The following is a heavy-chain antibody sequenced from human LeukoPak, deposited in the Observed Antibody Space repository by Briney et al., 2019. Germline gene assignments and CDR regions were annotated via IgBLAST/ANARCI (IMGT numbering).Heavy chain of an antibody. CDR3: ARVIGGRYYDSRGSYFDY. J-gene: IGHJ4*02. V-gene: IGHV3-48*03. CDR2: ISRGGTTI. D-gene: IGHD3-22*01. Sequence: GGSLRLSCAASGFTFSNYEMNWVRQAPGKGLEWVSYISRGGTTIYYAESVKGRFTISRDNAKNSLYLQMNSLRAEDTALYYCARVIGGRYYDSRGSYFDYWGQGTLVTVSS. CDR1: GFTFSNYE.